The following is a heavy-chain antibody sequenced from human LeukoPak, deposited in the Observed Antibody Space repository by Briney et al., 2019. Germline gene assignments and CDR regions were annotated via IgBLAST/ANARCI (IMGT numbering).Heavy chain of an antibody. CDR2: MYNSGRT. CDR3: ARVFCSDTSCYTFDY. V-gene: IGHV4-59*01. J-gene: IGHJ4*02. Sequence: SETLSLTCTVSGASIRSYYWSWIRQTPGKGLAWTGNMYNSGRTNYNPSLKSRVTISVDTSKNQFSLKVNSVTAADTAVYYCARVFCSDTSCYTFDYWGQGTLVTVSS. CDR1: GASIRSYY. D-gene: IGHD2-2*01.